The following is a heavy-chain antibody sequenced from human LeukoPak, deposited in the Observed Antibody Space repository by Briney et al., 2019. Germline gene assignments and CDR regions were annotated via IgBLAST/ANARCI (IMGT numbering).Heavy chain of an antibody. CDR3: AKDIQLSA. V-gene: IGHV3-23*01. CDR1: GFNFNDAA. D-gene: IGHD5-24*01. Sequence: GGSLRLSCAASGFNFNDAAMTWVRQAPGKGLEWVSLIASSGRNTYYTDSVRGRFTISRDDSKKTLSLQMNSLRVEDTAIYYCAKDIQLSAWGLGTMVTVSS. J-gene: IGHJ3*01. CDR2: IASSGRNT.